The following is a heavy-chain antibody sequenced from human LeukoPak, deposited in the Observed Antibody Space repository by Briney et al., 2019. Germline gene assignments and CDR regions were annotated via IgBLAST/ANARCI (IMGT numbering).Heavy chain of an antibody. CDR2: VYRRGST. CDR1: GDSISSNYC. Sequence: SETLSLTCAVSGDSISSNYCWRWVRQFPGKGLEWIGEVYRRGSTTYNPSLKSRVVISIDKSKNQYSLNLNSVTAADTAMYYCGRHAYGDSSAAFDIWGQGTMVIVSS. V-gene: IGHV4-4*02. D-gene: IGHD4-17*01. J-gene: IGHJ3*02. CDR3: GRHAYGDSSAAFDI.